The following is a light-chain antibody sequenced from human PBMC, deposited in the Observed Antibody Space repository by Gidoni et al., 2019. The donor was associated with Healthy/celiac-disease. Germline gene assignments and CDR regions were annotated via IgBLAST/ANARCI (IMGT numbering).Light chain of an antibody. V-gene: IGKV4-1*01. Sequence: DIVMTQSPDSLAVSLGERATINCKSSQSVLYSSNNKNYLAWYQQKPGQPPKLLIYWASTRESGVPDRFSGSGSGTDFTLTISSLQAEDVVVYYCQQYYSTPYTFGRGTKVEIK. J-gene: IGKJ2*01. CDR1: QSVLYSSNNKNY. CDR3: QQYYSTPYT. CDR2: WAS.